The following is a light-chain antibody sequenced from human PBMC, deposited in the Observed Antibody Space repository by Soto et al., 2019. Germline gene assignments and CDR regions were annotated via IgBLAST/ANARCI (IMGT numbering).Light chain of an antibody. Sequence: EIVMTQSPVTLSVSPGERATLSCRASQSVSINLAWYQQKPGQAPRLLIYGASTRATGIPARFSGSGSGTEFTLTISSLQSEDFAVYYCQQYNNWITFGQGTRLEIK. V-gene: IGKV3-15*01. CDR3: QQYNNWIT. J-gene: IGKJ5*01. CDR2: GAS. CDR1: QSVSIN.